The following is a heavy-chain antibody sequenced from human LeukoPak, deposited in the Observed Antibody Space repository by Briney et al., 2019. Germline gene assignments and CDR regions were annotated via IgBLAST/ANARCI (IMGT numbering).Heavy chain of an antibody. V-gene: IGHV3-30*18. CDR1: GFTFSSYG. D-gene: IGHD6-19*01. CDR3: AKDPVIGIAVAGAFDY. Sequence: GGSLRLSCAASGFTFSSYGMHWVRQAPGKGLEWVAVISYDGSNKYYADSVKGRFTISRDNSKNTLYLQMNSLRAEDTAVYYCAKDPVIGIAVAGAFDYWGQGTLVTVSS. J-gene: IGHJ4*02. CDR2: ISYDGSNK.